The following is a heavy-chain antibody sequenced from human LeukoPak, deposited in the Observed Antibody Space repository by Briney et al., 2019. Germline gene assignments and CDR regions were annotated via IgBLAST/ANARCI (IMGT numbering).Heavy chain of an antibody. CDR1: GFTFSSYA. V-gene: IGHV3-64*01. Sequence: GGSLRLSCAASGFTFSSYAMHWVRQAPGKGLEYVSAISSNGGSTYYANSVKGRFTISRDNSKNTLYLQMGSLRAEDMAVYYCARDLPDSSGYYYYYMDVWGKGTTVTSSS. J-gene: IGHJ6*03. CDR2: ISSNGGST. D-gene: IGHD3-22*01. CDR3: ARDLPDSSGYYYYYMDV.